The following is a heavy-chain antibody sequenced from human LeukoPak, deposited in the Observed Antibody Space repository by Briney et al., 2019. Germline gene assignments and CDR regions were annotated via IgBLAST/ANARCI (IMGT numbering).Heavy chain of an antibody. V-gene: IGHV3-23*01. CDR3: ARGGFLGPDC. CDR1: GFTFSSYA. J-gene: IGHJ4*02. D-gene: IGHD3-16*01. Sequence: GGSLRLSYAASGFTFSSYAMTWVRQAPGKGLGWVSTISDSGGNTYYADSVAGRFTISRGNSRDTLYLQMNSLRADDTAVYFCARGGFLGPDCWGQGTLVTVSS. CDR2: ISDSGGNT.